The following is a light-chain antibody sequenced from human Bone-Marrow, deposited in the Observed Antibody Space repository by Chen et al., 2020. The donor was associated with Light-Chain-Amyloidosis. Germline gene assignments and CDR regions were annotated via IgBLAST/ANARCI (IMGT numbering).Light chain of an antibody. CDR2: RDT. CDR1: DLPTKY. CDR3: QSADSSGTYEVI. V-gene: IGLV3-25*03. Sequence: SYELTQPPSMSVSPGQTASIPSSRDDLPTKYAYWYQKKPGQAPVLVIYRDTERPSGISERFSGSSSGTTATLTISGVQAEDEADYHCQSADSSGTYEVIFGGGTKLTVL. J-gene: IGLJ2*01.